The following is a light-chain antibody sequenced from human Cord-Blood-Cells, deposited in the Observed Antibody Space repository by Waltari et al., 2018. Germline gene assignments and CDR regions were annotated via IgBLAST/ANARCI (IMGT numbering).Light chain of an antibody. Sequence: DIVMTQSPDSLAVSLGEGAPINCKSSQSVLYSSNNKNYLAWYQQKPGQPPKLLIYWASTRESGVPDRFSGSGSGTDFTLTISSLQAEDVGVYYCQQYYSTPLTFGQGTKVEIK. CDR1: QSVLYSSNNKNY. CDR2: WAS. J-gene: IGKJ1*01. CDR3: QQYYSTPLT. V-gene: IGKV4-1*01.